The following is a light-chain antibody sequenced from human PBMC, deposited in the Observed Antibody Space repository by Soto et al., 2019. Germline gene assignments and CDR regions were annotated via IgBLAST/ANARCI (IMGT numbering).Light chain of an antibody. CDR3: QSYDSSLSGSV. Sequence: QSVLTQPPSVSGAPGQRVTISCTGSSSNIGAGYDVPWYQQLPGTAPKLLIQGNSNRPSGVPDRFSGSKSGTSASLAITGLQAEDEADNYCQSYDSSLSGSVFGGGTKLTVL. CDR2: GNS. CDR1: SSNIGAGYD. J-gene: IGLJ2*01. V-gene: IGLV1-40*01.